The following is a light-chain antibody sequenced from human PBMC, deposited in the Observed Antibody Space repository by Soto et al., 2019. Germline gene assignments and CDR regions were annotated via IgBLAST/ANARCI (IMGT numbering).Light chain of an antibody. CDR1: QHVSTY. CDR2: DAS. J-gene: IGKJ4*02. Sequence: EILLPQSPATLSLSPGEGATLSCRASQHVSTYVAWYQQKPGHAPRLLIFDASNRDTGVPARFSGSGSGTDFTLTISNLEPGDFGIYYCQQYGNLIVTFGGGTKVEI. V-gene: IGKV3-11*01. CDR3: QQYGNLIVT.